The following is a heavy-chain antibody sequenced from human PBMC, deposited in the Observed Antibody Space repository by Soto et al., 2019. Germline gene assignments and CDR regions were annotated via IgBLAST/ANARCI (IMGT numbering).Heavy chain of an antibody. Sequence: PGGSLRLSCAASGFTFSSYGMHWVRQAPGKGLEWVAVISYDGSNKYYADSVKGRFTISRDNSKNTLYLQMNSLRAEDTAVYYCAKDFLDSSPRYGMDVWGQGTTVTVSS. V-gene: IGHV3-30*18. J-gene: IGHJ6*02. CDR1: GFTFSSYG. CDR3: AKDFLDSSPRYGMDV. D-gene: IGHD6-13*01. CDR2: ISYDGSNK.